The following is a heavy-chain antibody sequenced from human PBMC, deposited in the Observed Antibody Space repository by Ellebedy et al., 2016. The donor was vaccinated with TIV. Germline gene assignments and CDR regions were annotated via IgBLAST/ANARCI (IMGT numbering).Heavy chain of an antibody. CDR1: GYTFTGYY. CDR3: AREAKIMITFGGTYYYYGMDV. Sequence: ASVKVSXXASGYTFTGYYMHWVRQAPGQGLEWMGWINPNSGGTNYAQKFQGWVTMTRDTSISTAYMELSRLRSDDTAVYYCAREAKIMITFGGTYYYYGMDVWGQGTTVTVSS. CDR2: INPNSGGT. V-gene: IGHV1-2*04. D-gene: IGHD3-16*01. J-gene: IGHJ6*02.